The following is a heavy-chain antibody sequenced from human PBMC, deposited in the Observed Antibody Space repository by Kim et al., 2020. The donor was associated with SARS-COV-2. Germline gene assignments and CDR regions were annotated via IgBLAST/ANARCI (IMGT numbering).Heavy chain of an antibody. Sequence: GSNKYYADSVRGRFTISRDNSKNMVYLQMSRLRAEDTAVYYCVRDAKGPFDYWGQGTRVTVSS. V-gene: IGHV3-33*01. CDR2: GSNK. J-gene: IGHJ4*02. CDR3: VRDAKGPFDY.